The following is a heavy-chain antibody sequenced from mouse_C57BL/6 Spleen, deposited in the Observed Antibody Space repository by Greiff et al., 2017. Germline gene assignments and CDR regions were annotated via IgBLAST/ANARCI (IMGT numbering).Heavy chain of an antibody. V-gene: IGHV1-82*01. CDR1: GYAFSSSW. D-gene: IGHD2-5*01. J-gene: IGHJ2*01. CDR2: IYPGDGDT. Sequence: QVQLQQSGPELVKPGASVKISCKASGYAFSSSWMNWVKQRPGKGLEWIGRIYPGDGDTNYNGKFKGKATLTADKSSSTAYMQLSSLTSEDSAVYFCARVTYYSNSYYFDYWGQGTTLTVSS. CDR3: ARVTYYSNSYYFDY.